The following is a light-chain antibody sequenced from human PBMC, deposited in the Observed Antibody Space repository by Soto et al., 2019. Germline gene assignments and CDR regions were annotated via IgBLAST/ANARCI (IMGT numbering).Light chain of an antibody. V-gene: IGLV1-44*01. J-gene: IGLJ2*01. CDR1: SSNIGSNT. CDR3: AAWDASLNAVV. CDR2: SNN. Sequence: QSVLTQPPSASGTPGQRVTISCSGSSSNIGSNTVNWYQQLPGTAPKLFIHSNNQRPSGLPDRFSGSKSGTSASLAISGLQSEDEADYYCAAWDASLNAVVFGGGTQLTVL.